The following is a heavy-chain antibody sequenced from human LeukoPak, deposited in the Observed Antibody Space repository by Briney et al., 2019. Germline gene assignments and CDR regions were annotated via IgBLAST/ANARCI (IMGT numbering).Heavy chain of an antibody. CDR2: INPNSGGT. CDR1: GYTFTGYY. J-gene: IGHJ4*02. V-gene: IGHV1-2*06. CDR3: AREDYYGSGSPNTFDY. D-gene: IGHD3-10*01. Sequence: ASVKVSCKASGYTFTGYYMHWVRQAPGQGLEWMGRINPNSGGTNYAQKFQGRVTMTRDTSISTAYMELSRLRSDDTAVYYCAREDYYGSGSPNTFDYWGQGTLVTVSS.